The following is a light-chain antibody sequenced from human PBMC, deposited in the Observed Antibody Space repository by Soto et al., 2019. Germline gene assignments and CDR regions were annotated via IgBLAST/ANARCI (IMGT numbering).Light chain of an antibody. CDR1: TSSIGSNT. V-gene: IGLV1-44*01. Sequence: QLVLTQPPSASGTPGQRVTISCSGSTSSIGSNTVNWYQQLPGTAPKLLISSNNQRPSGVPDRFSGSKSGTSASLAISGLQSEDEADYYCAAWDDSLSGVLFGGGTQLTVL. CDR2: SNN. CDR3: AAWDDSLSGVL. J-gene: IGLJ2*01.